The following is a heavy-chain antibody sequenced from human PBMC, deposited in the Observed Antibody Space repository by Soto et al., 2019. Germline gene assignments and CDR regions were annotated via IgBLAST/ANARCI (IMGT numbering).Heavy chain of an antibody. V-gene: IGHV4-34*01. CDR1: NESLSGFY. J-gene: IGHJ4*01. CDR2: INHSGST. D-gene: IGHD6-13*01. Sequence: SETLSLTCAVYNESLSGFYWSWIRQAPGKGLEWIGEINHSGSTHYNPSLKSRVSISADTSKMQFSLTLAPVTAADAAGYYCATSSSLLYSYFECWGQGTLITVSS. CDR3: ATSSSLLYSYFEC.